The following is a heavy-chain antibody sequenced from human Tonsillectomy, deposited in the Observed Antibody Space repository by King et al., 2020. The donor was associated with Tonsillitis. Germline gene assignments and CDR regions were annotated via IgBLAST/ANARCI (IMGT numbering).Heavy chain of an antibody. CDR3: ARGVLSTSWGMDV. CDR2: TSYSSSYI. D-gene: IGHD2-2*01. J-gene: IGHJ6*02. CDR1: GFTFSSYN. Sequence: VQLVESGGGLVKPGGSLRLSCAASGFTFSSYNMNWVRQAPGKGLEWVSSTSYSSSYIYYADSVKGRFTISRDNAKNSMYLHMNSLRAEDTAVYYCARGVLSTSWGMDVWGQGTTVTVSS. V-gene: IGHV3-21*01.